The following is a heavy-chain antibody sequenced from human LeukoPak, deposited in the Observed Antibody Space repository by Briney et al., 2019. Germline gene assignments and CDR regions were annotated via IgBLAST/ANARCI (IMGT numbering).Heavy chain of an antibody. CDR1: GFNFDDYA. Sequence: GRSVRLSCAASGFNFDDYAMHWVRQAPGKGLVWVSGTSWNSGSIGYADSVKGRFTISRDNAKNSLYLQMNSLRAEDTALYYCAKSSGIVVVPAAPGSAFDIWGQGTMVTVSS. CDR2: TSWNSGSI. V-gene: IGHV3-9*01. J-gene: IGHJ3*02. CDR3: AKSSGIVVVPAAPGSAFDI. D-gene: IGHD2-2*01.